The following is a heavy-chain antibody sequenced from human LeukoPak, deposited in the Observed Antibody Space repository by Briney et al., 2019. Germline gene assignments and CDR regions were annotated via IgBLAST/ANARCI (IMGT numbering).Heavy chain of an antibody. J-gene: IGHJ4*02. V-gene: IGHV4-34*01. Sequence: SETLSLTCAVYGGSFSGYYWSWIRQPPGKGLEWIGGINHSGSTNYNPSLKSRVTISVDTSKNQFSLKLSSVTAADTAVYYCARGSGRYCSSTSCSPDYWGQGTLVTVSS. CDR2: INHSGST. CDR3: ARGSGRYCSSTSCSPDY. D-gene: IGHD2-2*01. CDR1: GGSFSGYY.